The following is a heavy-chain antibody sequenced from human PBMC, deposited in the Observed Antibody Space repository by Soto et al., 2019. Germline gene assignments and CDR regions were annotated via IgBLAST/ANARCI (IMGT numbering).Heavy chain of an antibody. CDR2: IIPILGIA. V-gene: IGHV1-69*02. Sequence: QVQLVQSGAEVKKPGSSVKVSCKASGGTFSSYTISWVRQAPGQGLEWMGRIIPILGIANYAQKFQGRVTITADKSTSTAYMELSSLRSEDTAVYYCARMIGELIGEGPFDPWGQGTLVTVSS. CDR1: GGTFSSYT. CDR3: ARMIGELIGEGPFDP. D-gene: IGHD3-10*02. J-gene: IGHJ5*02.